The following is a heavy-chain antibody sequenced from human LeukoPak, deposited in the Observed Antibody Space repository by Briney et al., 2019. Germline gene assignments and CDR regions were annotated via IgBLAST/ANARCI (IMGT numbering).Heavy chain of an antibody. J-gene: IGHJ4*02. D-gene: IGHD3-3*01. CDR2: INPNSGGT. CDR1: GYTFTSYG. Sequence: ASVKVSCKASGYTFTSYGISWVRQAPGQGLEWMGRINPNSGGTNYAQKFQGRVTMTRDTSISTAYMELSRLRSDDTAVYYCARTGDFYGDWGYGGKGPLATVS. CDR3: ARTGDFYGDWGY. V-gene: IGHV1-2*06.